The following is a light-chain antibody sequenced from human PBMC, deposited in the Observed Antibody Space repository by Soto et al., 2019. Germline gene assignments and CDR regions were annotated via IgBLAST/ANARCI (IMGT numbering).Light chain of an antibody. CDR1: SGSVSTSYY. Sequence: QAVVTQEPSFSVSPGGTVTLTCGLTSGSVSTSYYPNWYQQTPGQAPRTLIYITNTRSSGVPDRFSGSILGNKAALTITGAQADDESDYYCVLFMGSGIWVFGGGTKLTVL. CDR3: VLFMGSGIWV. CDR2: ITN. J-gene: IGLJ3*02. V-gene: IGLV8-61*01.